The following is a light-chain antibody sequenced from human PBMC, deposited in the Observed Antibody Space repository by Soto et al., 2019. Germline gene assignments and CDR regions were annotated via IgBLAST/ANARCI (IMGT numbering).Light chain of an antibody. CDR3: QHHNTYPLT. V-gene: IGKV1-9*01. Sequence: DIQLTQSPSFLSASIGDRVTITCRASQGIRSFLAWYQQKPGKAPNLLISGASILRTGNPSRFSGSGSGTEFTLTINSRQPDDFATYYCQHHNTYPLTFGGGTMVEI. CDR2: GAS. J-gene: IGKJ4*01. CDR1: QGIRSF.